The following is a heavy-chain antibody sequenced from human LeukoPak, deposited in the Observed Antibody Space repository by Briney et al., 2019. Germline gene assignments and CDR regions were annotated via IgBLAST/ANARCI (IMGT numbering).Heavy chain of an antibody. CDR3: ARSLKVSAALDVFDI. V-gene: IGHV3-21*01. D-gene: IGHD2-2*01. CDR1: EFTFSSHS. J-gene: IGHJ3*02. CDR2: ISRSGGSI. Sequence: GGSLRLSCAASEFTFSSHSMNWVRQAPGKGLEWDSSISRSGGSIYYADSLKGRFTISRDNPKNSLYLQMNSLRAEDTAVYFCARSLKVSAALDVFDIWGQGTMVTVSS.